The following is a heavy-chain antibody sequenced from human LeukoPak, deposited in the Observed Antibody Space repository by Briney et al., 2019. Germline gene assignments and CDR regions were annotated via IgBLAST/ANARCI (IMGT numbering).Heavy chain of an antibody. V-gene: IGHV3-9*01. Sequence: GGSLRLSCAAAGFIFDNYAMHWVRQAPGKGLEWVSRISWNTGNKDYADSVKGRFTISRDNDKNSLFLQMNSLRPEDTALYYCARGSSIAAPSSYWGQGTLVTVSS. D-gene: IGHD6-6*01. CDR3: ARGSSIAAPSSY. CDR1: GFIFDNYA. CDR2: ISWNTGNK. J-gene: IGHJ4*02.